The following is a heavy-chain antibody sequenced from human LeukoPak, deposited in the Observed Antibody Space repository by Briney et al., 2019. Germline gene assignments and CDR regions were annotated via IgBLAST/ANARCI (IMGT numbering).Heavy chain of an antibody. Sequence: GGSLRLSCAATGFTFSNSWMSWVRQAPGKGLEWVSNIKQDGSEKYYVDSVKGRFAVSRDNAINSLFLQMNSLRVEDTAVYFCARSARGDESAYYYMDHWGQGILVTVS. CDR2: IKQDGSEK. D-gene: IGHD3-22*01. CDR3: ARSARGDESAYYYMDH. J-gene: IGHJ4*02. V-gene: IGHV3-7*01. CDR1: GFTFSNSW.